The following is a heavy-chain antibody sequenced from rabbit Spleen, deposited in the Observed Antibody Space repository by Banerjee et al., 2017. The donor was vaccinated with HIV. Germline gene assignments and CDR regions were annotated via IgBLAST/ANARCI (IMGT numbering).Heavy chain of an antibody. D-gene: IGHD2-1*01. CDR2: INAVTGKA. V-gene: IGHV1S40*01. CDR1: GVSFTSNYY. Sequence: QSLEESGGDLVKPGASLTLTCTASGVSFTSNYYMCWVRQAPGKGLEWIACINAVTGKAVYASWAKGRFTFSKTSSTTVTLQMASLTAADTATYFCARGSATMTMVITGYYLALWGQGTLVTVS. J-gene: IGHJ4*01. CDR3: ARGSATMTMVITGYYLAL.